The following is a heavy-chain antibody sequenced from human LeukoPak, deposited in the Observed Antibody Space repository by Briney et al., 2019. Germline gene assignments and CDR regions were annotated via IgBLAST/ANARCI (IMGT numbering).Heavy chain of an antibody. J-gene: IGHJ1*01. CDR3: ARGYCGGDCYGD. Sequence: GGSLRLSCGASGFTFGDFAMSWFRQAPGKGLEWVSSIDGSSSHIYYADSVKGRFTISRDNTKSSLYLQMNSLRVEDMAVYYCARGYCGGDCYGDWGQGTLVTVSS. V-gene: IGHV3-21*01. D-gene: IGHD2-21*02. CDR1: GFTFGDFA. CDR2: IDGSSSHI.